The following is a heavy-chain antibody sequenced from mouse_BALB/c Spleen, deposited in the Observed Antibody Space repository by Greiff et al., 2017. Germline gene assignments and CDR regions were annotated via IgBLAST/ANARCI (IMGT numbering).Heavy chain of an antibody. D-gene: IGHD1-1*01. Sequence: EVQLQQSGAELVKPGASVKLSCTATGFNIKDTYMHWVKQRPEQGLEWIGRIAPANGNTKYDPKFQGKTTLTADKSSSTVYMLLSILTSEDSAIYVCARVGSSYWYFDVWGAGTTVTVSS. CDR3: ARVGSSYWYFDV. CDR2: IAPANGNT. J-gene: IGHJ1*01. CDR1: GFNIKDTY. V-gene: IGHV14-3*02.